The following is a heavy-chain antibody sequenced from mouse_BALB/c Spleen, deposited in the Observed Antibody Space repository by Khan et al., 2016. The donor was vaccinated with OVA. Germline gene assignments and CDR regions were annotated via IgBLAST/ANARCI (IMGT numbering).Heavy chain of an antibody. CDR3: ARPIYYTCAGGTDHFDE. D-gene: IGHD2-1*01. V-gene: IGHV2-9*02. CDR1: GFSLTNYG. CDR2: IWAGGST. Sequence: QVQLKQSGPGLVAPSQSLSITCTVSGFSLTNYGIHWVRQPPGKGLEWLGVIWAGGSTKYNSALMSRLSISKDNSKSQVFLEMNSLQTDDTAMYYCARPIYYTCAGGTDHFDEWGKGTTLSVSS. J-gene: IGHJ2*01.